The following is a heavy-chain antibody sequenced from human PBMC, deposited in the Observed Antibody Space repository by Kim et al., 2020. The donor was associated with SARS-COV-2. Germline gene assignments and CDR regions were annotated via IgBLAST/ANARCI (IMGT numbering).Heavy chain of an antibody. D-gene: IGHD1-7*01. V-gene: IGHV3-21*01. Sequence: GGSLRLSCAASGFTFSSYSMNWVRQAPGKGLEWVSSISSSSSYIYYADSVKGRFTISRDNAKNSLYLQMNSLRAEDTAVYYCARDSGTRNWNYALNWFDPWGQGTLVTVSS. CDR1: GFTFSSYS. CDR2: ISSSSSYI. J-gene: IGHJ5*02. CDR3: ARDSGTRNWNYALNWFDP.